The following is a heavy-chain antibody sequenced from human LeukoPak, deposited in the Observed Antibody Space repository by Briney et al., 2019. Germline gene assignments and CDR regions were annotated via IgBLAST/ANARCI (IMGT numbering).Heavy chain of an antibody. Sequence: PSETLSLTCTVSGGSISSYYWSWIRQPAGKGLEWIGRIYTSGSTNYNPSLKSRVTMSVDTSKNQFSLKLSSVTAAGTAVYYCARAILDTAMVITTNWFDPWGQGTLVTVSS. CDR1: GGSISSYY. V-gene: IGHV4-4*07. D-gene: IGHD5-18*01. CDR2: IYTSGST. CDR3: ARAILDTAMVITTNWFDP. J-gene: IGHJ5*02.